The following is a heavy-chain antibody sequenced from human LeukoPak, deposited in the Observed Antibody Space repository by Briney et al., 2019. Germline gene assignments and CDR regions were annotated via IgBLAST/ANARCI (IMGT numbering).Heavy chain of an antibody. CDR1: EFTVSSNY. CDR3: ASFFRSASGGRSFDY. D-gene: IGHD3-16*01. V-gene: IGHV3-53*01. Sequence: GSLRLSCAASEFTVSSNYMRWVRQAPGKGLECVSVIYSDGRTYYADSVKGRFTISRDNSKNTLYLQMNSLRAEDTAVYYCASFFRSASGGRSFDYWGQGALVTVSS. CDR2: IYSDGRT. J-gene: IGHJ4*02.